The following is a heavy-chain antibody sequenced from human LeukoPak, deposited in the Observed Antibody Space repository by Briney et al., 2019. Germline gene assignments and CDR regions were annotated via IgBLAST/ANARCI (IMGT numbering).Heavy chain of an antibody. V-gene: IGHV3-7*01. Sequence: GGSLRLSCAASGFTFSSYWMSWVRQAPGKGLEWVANIKQDGSEKYYVDPVKGRFTISRDNAKNSLYLQMNSLRAEDTAVYYCARVISGDAFDIWGQGTMVTVSS. D-gene: IGHD2-15*01. J-gene: IGHJ3*02. CDR3: ARVISGDAFDI. CDR1: GFTFSSYW. CDR2: IKQDGSEK.